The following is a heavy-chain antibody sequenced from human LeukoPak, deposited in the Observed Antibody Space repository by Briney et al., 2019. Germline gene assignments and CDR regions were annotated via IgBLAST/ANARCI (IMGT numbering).Heavy chain of an antibody. D-gene: IGHD1-20*01. V-gene: IGHV4-61*02. CDR1: GGSISSGSYY. Sequence: SQTLSLTCTVSGGSISSGSYYWSWIRQPAGKGLEWIGRIYTSGSTNYNPSLKSRVTISVDTSKNQFSLKLSSVTAADTAVYYCARVYNWNDAADNWGQGTLVTVSS. J-gene: IGHJ4*02. CDR2: IYTSGST. CDR3: ARVYNWNDAADN.